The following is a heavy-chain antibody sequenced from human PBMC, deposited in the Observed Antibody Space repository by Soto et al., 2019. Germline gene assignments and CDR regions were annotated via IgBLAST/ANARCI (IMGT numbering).Heavy chain of an antibody. J-gene: IGHJ6*02. D-gene: IGHD3-10*01. CDR2: IYHSGST. V-gene: IGHV4-38-2*01. CDR3: AREYGSGSYYDPRYYGMDV. CDR1: GYSISSGYY. Sequence: SETLSLTCAVSGYSISSGYYWGWIRQPPGKGLEWIGSIYHSGSTYYNPSLKSRVTISVDTSKNQFSLKLSSVTAADTAVYYCAREYGSGSYYDPRYYGMDVWGQGTTVTVSS.